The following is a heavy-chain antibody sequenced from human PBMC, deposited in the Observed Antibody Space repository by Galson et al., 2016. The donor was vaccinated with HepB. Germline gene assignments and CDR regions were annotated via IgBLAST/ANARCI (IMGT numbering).Heavy chain of an antibody. D-gene: IGHD3-22*01. V-gene: IGHV5-51*01. Sequence: QSGAEVKKPGESLKISCKGSGYRFTSYWIGWVRQMPGKGLEWTGSIYPADSDTRYSPSFQGQVTISADKSISTAYLQWSSLKASDTAMYYCARHPAHVITTVFDYWGQGTLVTVSS. CDR3: ARHPAHVITTVFDY. J-gene: IGHJ4*02. CDR2: IYPADSDT. CDR1: GYRFTSYW.